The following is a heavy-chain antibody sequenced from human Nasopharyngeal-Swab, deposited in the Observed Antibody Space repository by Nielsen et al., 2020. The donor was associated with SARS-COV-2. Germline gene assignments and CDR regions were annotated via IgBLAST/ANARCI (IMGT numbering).Heavy chain of an antibody. J-gene: IGHJ6*03. D-gene: IGHD6-19*01. CDR3: ARGLAVAPYYYYMDV. V-gene: IGHV4-39*01. CDR1: GFTFSSYA. Sequence: GSLRLSCAASGFTFSSYAMSWIRQPPGKGLEWIGSIYYSGSTYYNPSLKSRVTISVDTSKNQFSLKLSSVTAADTAVYYCARGLAVAPYYYYMDVWGKGTTVTVSS. CDR2: IYYSGST.